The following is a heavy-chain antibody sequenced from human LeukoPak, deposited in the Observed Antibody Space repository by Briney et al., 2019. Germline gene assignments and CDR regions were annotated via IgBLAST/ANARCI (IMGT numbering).Heavy chain of an antibody. D-gene: IGHD4-23*01. CDR2: ISAYNGNT. V-gene: IGHV1-18*01. CDR1: GYTFTTYG. J-gene: IGHJ4*02. Sequence: ASVTVSCTASGYTFTTYGITWVRQAPGQGLEWMGWISAYNGNTNYAQNFQGRVALTTDTSTNTAYMELRSLRSDDTAVYYCARAPGGPTPFDYWGQGTLVTVSS. CDR3: ARAPGGPTPFDY.